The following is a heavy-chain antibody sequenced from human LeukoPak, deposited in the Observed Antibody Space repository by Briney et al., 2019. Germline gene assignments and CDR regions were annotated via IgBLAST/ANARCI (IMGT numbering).Heavy chain of an antibody. CDR2: INWNGGST. V-gene: IGHV3-20*04. D-gene: IGHD6-13*01. CDR3: ARLKSTAGTGWWFDP. J-gene: IGHJ5*02. CDR1: GFTFDDYG. Sequence: GGSLRLSCAASGFTFDDYGMSWVRQAPGKGLEWVSGINWNGGSTGYAGSVKGRFTISRDNAKNSLYLQMNSLRAEDTALYYCARLKSTAGTGWWFDPWGREPWSPSPQ.